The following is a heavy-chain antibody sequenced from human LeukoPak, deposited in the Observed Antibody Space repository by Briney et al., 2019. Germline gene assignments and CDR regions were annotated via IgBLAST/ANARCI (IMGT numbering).Heavy chain of an antibody. CDR3: ARAPITSPFYFDH. V-gene: IGHV3-20*04. Sequence: GGSLRLSCTASGFAFDEHGMSWARQVPGKGLEWGSCINWSGGSTGYADPLRGRFTISRDNAKNSLYLQMDSLRAEDTALYYCARAPITSPFYFDHWGQGTLVTVSS. CDR1: GFAFDEHG. J-gene: IGHJ4*02. D-gene: IGHD2-2*01. CDR2: INWSGGST.